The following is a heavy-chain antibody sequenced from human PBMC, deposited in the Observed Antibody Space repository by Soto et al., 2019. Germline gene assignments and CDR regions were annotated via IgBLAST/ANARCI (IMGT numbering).Heavy chain of an antibody. CDR3: ATDLYYSSGRYFDHDAFDI. CDR2: ISPHNDRT. V-gene: IGHV1-18*01. CDR1: GYNFTSYG. D-gene: IGHD6-19*01. J-gene: IGHJ3*02. Sequence: ASVKVSCKASGYNFTSYGISWVGQAPGQGLAWMGWISPHNDRTKYARRFQDRVTMTTETPTSTVYMELGSLRSDDTAVYYCATDLYYSSGRYFDHDAFDIWGQGTVVTVSS.